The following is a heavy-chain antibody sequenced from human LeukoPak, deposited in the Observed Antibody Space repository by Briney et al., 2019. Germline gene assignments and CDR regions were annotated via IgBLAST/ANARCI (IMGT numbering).Heavy chain of an antibody. V-gene: IGHV4-39*07. J-gene: IGHJ4*02. CDR3: ARDRGAVAGTFDY. CDR1: AGSISSSSYY. Sequence: SETLSLTCTVSAGSISSSSYYWGWIRQPPGKGLEWIGSIYYSGSTYYNPSLKSRVTISVDTSKNQFSLKLSSVTAADTAVYYCARDRGAVAGTFDYWGQGTLVTVSS. CDR2: IYYSGST. D-gene: IGHD6-19*01.